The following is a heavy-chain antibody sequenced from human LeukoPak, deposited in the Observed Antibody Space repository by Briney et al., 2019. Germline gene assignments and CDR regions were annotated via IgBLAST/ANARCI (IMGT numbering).Heavy chain of an antibody. Sequence: PGGSLRLSCAASGFIFSDYYMSRIRQPPGKGLEWIGSIYYSGSTYYNPSLKSRVAISVDTSKNQSSLKLSSVTAADTAVYYCARHSRPGPLSWGQGTLVTVSS. D-gene: IGHD6-13*01. J-gene: IGHJ4*02. CDR3: ARHSRPGPLS. CDR2: IYYSGST. V-gene: IGHV4-38-2*01. CDR1: GFIFSDYY.